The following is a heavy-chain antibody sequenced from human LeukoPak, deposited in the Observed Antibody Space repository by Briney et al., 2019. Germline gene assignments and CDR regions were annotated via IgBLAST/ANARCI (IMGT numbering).Heavy chain of an antibody. Sequence: ASVKVSCKASGYTFTGYYMHWVRQAPGQGLEWMGWINPNSGGTNYAQKFQGRVTMTRDTSISTAYMELSRLRSDDTAVYHCARADSSSWYYFDYWGQGTLVTVSS. J-gene: IGHJ4*02. CDR1: GYTFTGYY. CDR2: INPNSGGT. CDR3: ARADSSSWYYFDY. V-gene: IGHV1-2*02. D-gene: IGHD6-13*01.